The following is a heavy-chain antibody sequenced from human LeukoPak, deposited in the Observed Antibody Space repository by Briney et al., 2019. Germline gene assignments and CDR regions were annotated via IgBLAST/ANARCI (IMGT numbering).Heavy chain of an antibody. CDR3: ARDGETHDYGGINWFDP. CDR1: GYTFTSYY. Sequence: ASVKVSCKASGYTFTSYYMHWVRQAPGQGLEWMGIINPSGGSTSYAQKFQGRVTMTRGTSTSTVYMELSSLRSEDTAVYYCARDGETHDYGGINWFDPWGQGTLVTVSS. D-gene: IGHD4-23*01. CDR2: INPSGGST. V-gene: IGHV1-46*01. J-gene: IGHJ5*02.